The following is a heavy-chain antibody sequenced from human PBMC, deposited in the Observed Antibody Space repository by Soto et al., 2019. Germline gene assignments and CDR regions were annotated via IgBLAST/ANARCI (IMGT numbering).Heavy chain of an antibody. D-gene: IGHD3-10*01. Sequence: EVQLLESGGGLVQPGGSLRLSCAASGFTFSTYDMSWVRQAPGKGLEWVSGISGSGGKTDYADSVKGRFTISRDNSKNTLYLQMNSLRAEDTAVYYCAKRNLYGSGTHDDWGQGSLVTVSP. V-gene: IGHV3-23*01. CDR1: GFTFSTYD. J-gene: IGHJ4*02. CDR3: AKRNLYGSGTHDD. CDR2: ISGSGGKT.